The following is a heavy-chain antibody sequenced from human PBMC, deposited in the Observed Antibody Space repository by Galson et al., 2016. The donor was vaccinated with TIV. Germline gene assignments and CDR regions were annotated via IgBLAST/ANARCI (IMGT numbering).Heavy chain of an antibody. V-gene: IGHV4-61*08. D-gene: IGHD1-1*01. CDR2: IYYSGNT. J-gene: IGHJ4*02. Sequence: SETLSLTCTVSNGSVNTNGYFWSWIRQSPGKGLEWIGYIYYSGNTNIKPSLKSRVTLSVDVSMNQFSLKLSSVTASDTGLDYCARARNWKPRKWYFDSWGQGALVTVS. CDR3: ARARNWKPRKWYFDS. CDR1: NGSVNTNGYF.